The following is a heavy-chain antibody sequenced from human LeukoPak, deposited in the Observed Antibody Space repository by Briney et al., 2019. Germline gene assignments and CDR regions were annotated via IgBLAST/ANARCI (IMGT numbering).Heavy chain of an antibody. CDR2: INHSGST. V-gene: IGHV4-34*01. J-gene: IGHJ5*02. D-gene: IGHD5-18*01. Sequence: SETLSLTCAVYGGSFSGYYWSWIRQPPGKGLEWIGEINHSGSTNYNPSLKSRVTISVDTSKNQFSLKLSSVTAADTAVYYCARGRRYSLLSWFDPWGPGTLVTVSS. CDR3: ARGRRYSLLSWFDP. CDR1: GGSFSGYY.